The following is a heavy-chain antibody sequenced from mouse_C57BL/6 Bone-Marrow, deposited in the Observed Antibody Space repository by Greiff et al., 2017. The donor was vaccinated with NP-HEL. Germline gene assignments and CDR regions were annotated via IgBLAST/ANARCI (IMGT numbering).Heavy chain of an antibody. J-gene: IGHJ2*01. V-gene: IGHV2-5*01. CDR2: IWRGGST. Sequence: QVQLQQSGPGLVQPSQSLSITCTVSGFSFTSYGVHWVRQSPGKGLEWLGVIWRGGSTDYNAAFMSRLSITKDNSKSQVFFKMNSLQADDTAIYYCAKNFYYGYDFWFDYWGQSTTLTVSS. D-gene: IGHD2-2*01. CDR3: AKNFYYGYDFWFDY. CDR1: GFSFTSYG.